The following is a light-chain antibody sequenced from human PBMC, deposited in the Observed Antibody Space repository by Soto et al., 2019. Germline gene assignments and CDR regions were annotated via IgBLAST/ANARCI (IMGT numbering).Light chain of an antibody. V-gene: IGKV3-20*01. CDR2: AAS. CDR1: QSISSTY. J-gene: IGKJ1*01. Sequence: IVLTQSPGTLSLSPGERATLSCRAGQSISSTYLAWYRQKPGQAPRPLIYAASSSSTGIPDRVSGSGSGTNFTLTISRLEPEHLAVYYCQQYYAPSCTFGQGTRVEIK. CDR3: QQYYAPSCT.